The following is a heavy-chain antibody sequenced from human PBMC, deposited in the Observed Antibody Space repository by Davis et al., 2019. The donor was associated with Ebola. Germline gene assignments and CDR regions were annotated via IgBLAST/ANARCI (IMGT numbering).Heavy chain of an antibody. J-gene: IGHJ4*02. D-gene: IGHD2-15*01. CDR2: IYSGGST. CDR1: GFTVSSNY. V-gene: IGHV3-53*04. Sequence: GGSLRLSCAASGFTVSSNYMSWXXXPPXXXXEWVSVIYSGGSTYYADSVKGRFTISRHNSKNTRYLQMNSLRAEDTAVYYCIYGGGSYWGQGTLVTVSS. CDR3: IYGGGSY.